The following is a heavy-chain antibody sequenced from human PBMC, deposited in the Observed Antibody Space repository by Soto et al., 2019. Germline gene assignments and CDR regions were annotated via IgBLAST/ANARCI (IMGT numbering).Heavy chain of an antibody. V-gene: IGHV3-23*01. J-gene: IGHJ4*02. Sequence: EVQLLESGGGLVQPGGSLRLSCAASGFTFSSYAMSWVRQAPGKGLEWVSAISGSGGSTYYADSVKGRFTISRDNSKNTLYLQINSLRAEDTAVYYCAKDRSITIFGVVIPVDYWGQGTLVTVSS. CDR2: ISGSGGST. CDR3: AKDRSITIFGVVIPVDY. D-gene: IGHD3-3*01. CDR1: GFTFSSYA.